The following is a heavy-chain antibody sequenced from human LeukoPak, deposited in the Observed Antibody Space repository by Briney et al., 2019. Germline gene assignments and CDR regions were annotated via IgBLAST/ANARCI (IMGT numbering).Heavy chain of an antibody. V-gene: IGHV3-23*01. Sequence: GGSLRLSCAASGFNFSAYEMNWVRQAPGKGLEWVSTIRGSGGGTYYADSVKGRFTISRDNSKNTLYLQMNSLRAEGTDSYYCAKGCKGVVGYFDYWGQGTLVTVSS. J-gene: IGHJ4*02. CDR2: IRGSGGGT. CDR3: AKGCKGVVGYFDY. D-gene: IGHD2-8*01. CDR1: GFNFSAYE.